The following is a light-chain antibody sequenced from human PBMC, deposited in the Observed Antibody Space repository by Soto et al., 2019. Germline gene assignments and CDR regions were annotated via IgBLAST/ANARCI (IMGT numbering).Light chain of an antibody. CDR1: SSDVGGHNY. CDR2: DVS. J-gene: IGLJ1*01. CDR3: CSYAGRYTYV. V-gene: IGLV2-11*01. Sequence: LTQPRSVSGSPGQSVAISCTGASSDVGGHNYVSWYQQHPGKAPKLMIYDVSKRPSGVPDRFSGSKSGNTASLTISGLQAEDEADYYCCSYAGRYTYVFGTGTKVTVL.